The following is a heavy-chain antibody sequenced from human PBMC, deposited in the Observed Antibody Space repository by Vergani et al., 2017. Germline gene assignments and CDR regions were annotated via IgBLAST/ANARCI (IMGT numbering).Heavy chain of an antibody. J-gene: IGHJ5*02. V-gene: IGHV3-74*02. CDR1: GFTVSSYW. CDR3: QSNWFDP. Sequence: EVQLVESGGGLVQPGGSLRLSCAASGFTVSSYWMHWVRQAPGKGLVWVSRINSDGSDTNYADSVKGRFTISRDNAKNTLYLQMNSLTAEDTAVYYCQSNWFDPWGQGTLVTVSS. CDR2: INSDGSDT.